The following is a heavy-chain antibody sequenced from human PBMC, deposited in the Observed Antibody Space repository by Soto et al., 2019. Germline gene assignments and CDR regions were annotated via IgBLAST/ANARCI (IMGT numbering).Heavy chain of an antibody. D-gene: IGHD3-22*01. CDR2: IYSGGST. Sequence: GGSLRLSCAASGFTVSSNYMSWVRQAPGKGLEWVSVIYSGGSTYYADSVKGRFTISRDNSKNTLYLQMNSLRAEDTAVYYCASEYYYDSSGYRKNYGYYYGMVVWGQGTTVTVPS. CDR3: ASEYYYDSSGYRKNYGYYYGMVV. CDR1: GFTVSSNY. V-gene: IGHV3-66*01. J-gene: IGHJ6*02.